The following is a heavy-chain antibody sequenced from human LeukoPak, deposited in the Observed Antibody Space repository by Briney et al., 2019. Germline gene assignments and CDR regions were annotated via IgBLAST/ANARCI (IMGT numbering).Heavy chain of an antibody. CDR2: ISGSGGST. CDR1: GFTFSSYA. J-gene: IGHJ4*02. D-gene: IGHD3-9*01. V-gene: IGHV3-23*01. Sequence: GGSLRLSCVASGFTFSSYAMSWVRQAPGKGLEWVSAISGSGGSTYYADSVKGRFTISRDNSKNTLYLQMNSLRAEDTAVYYCAKDRLLAGWGNILTGYFDYWGQGTLVTVSS. CDR3: AKDRLLAGWGNILTGYFDY.